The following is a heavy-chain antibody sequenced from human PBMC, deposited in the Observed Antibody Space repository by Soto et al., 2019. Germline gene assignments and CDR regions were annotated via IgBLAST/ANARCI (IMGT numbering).Heavy chain of an antibody. Sequence: GALRLSCTDSGFALINYGINWVRQAPGKGLEGVSSISKSDYTYYSDSVKGRFTISRDNAKNSVSLHMNTLRVEDTAVYYCAREDSIIIPAVSDCWGQGTLVTVSS. CDR3: AREDSIIIPAVSDC. CDR1: GFALINYG. J-gene: IGHJ4*02. D-gene: IGHD2-2*01. V-gene: IGHV3-21*01. CDR2: ISKSDYT.